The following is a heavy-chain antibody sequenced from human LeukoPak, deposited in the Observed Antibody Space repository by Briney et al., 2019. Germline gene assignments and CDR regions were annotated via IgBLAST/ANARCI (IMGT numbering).Heavy chain of an antibody. CDR3: ARENCSSTSCYFDY. J-gene: IGHJ4*02. V-gene: IGHV3-7*03. CDR1: GFTFSSYW. CDR2: IKQDGSEK. D-gene: IGHD2-2*01. Sequence: GGSLRLSCAASGFTFSSYWMSWVRQAPGKGLEWVANIKQDGSEKYYVDSVKGRFTISRDNAKNSLYLQMSSLRAEDTAVYYCARENCSSTSCYFDYWGQGTLVTVSS.